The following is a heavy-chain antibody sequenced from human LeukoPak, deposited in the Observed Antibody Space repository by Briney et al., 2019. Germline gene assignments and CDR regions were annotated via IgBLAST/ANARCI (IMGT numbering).Heavy chain of an antibody. CDR3: AREEIRSWFDP. CDR1: GGSINSGGYY. D-gene: IGHD5-24*01. J-gene: IGHJ5*02. Sequence: SETLSLTCTVSGGSINSGGYYWTWIRQPPGEGLEWIAYFSHSGSTFYNPSLKSRVTISLDTSKNQFSLNLRSVTAADTAVYYCAREEIRSWFDPWGQGTLVTVSS. CDR2: FSHSGST. V-gene: IGHV4-30-2*01.